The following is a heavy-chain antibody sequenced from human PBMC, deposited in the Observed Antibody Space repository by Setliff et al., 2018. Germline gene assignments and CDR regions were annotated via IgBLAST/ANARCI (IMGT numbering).Heavy chain of an antibody. V-gene: IGHV1-3*01. Sequence: GASVKVSCKASGYTFRTYAMHWVRQAPGQRPEWMGWINAGEDTTKYSPKVQGRVTITRDTSASTAYMEVSSLRSEDTAVYYCARTDYYYYYIDVWGKGTTVTVSS. CDR2: INAGEDTT. CDR1: GYTFRTYA. CDR3: ARTDYYYYYIDV. J-gene: IGHJ6*03.